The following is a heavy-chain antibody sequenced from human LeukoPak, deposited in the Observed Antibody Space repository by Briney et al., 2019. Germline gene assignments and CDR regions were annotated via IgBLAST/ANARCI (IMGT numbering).Heavy chain of an antibody. CDR2: IYYSGST. J-gene: IGHJ4*02. D-gene: IGHD6-6*01. Sequence: SETLSLTCTVSGGSISSSSYYWGWLRQPPGKGLEWIGSIYYSGSTYYNPSLKSRVTISVATSKNQFSLKLSSVTAADTAVYYCASYPGRQLPSFDYWDQGTLVTVSS. CDR1: GGSISSSSYY. V-gene: IGHV4-39*01. CDR3: ASYPGRQLPSFDY.